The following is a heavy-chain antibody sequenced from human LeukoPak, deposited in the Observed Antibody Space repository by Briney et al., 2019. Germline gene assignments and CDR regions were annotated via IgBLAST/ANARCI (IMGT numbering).Heavy chain of an antibody. D-gene: IGHD6-6*01. CDR2: INPSGGST. CDR3: ARERRAFLREKRAPYSSSSGIGY. J-gene: IGHJ4*02. Sequence: ASVKVSCKASGYTFTSYYMHWVRQAPGQGLEWMGIINPSGGSTSYSQKFQGRVTMTRDMSTSTVYMELSSLRSEDTAVYYCARERRAFLREKRAPYSSSSGIGYWGQGTLVTVSS. V-gene: IGHV1-46*01. CDR1: GYTFTSYY.